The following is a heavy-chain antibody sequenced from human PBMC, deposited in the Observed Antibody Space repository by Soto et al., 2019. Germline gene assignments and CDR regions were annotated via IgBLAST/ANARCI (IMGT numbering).Heavy chain of an antibody. CDR3: AKERMGAGVRGYFDY. J-gene: IGHJ4*02. D-gene: IGHD3-10*01. CDR2: IIYDGSTK. Sequence: QVQLVESGGGVVQPGRSLRLACAASGFTFSSYGMHWVRQAPGKGLEWVAVIIYDGSTKYYADSVKGRFTISRDNSKSTLYLQMNSLRAEDTAVYYCAKERMGAGVRGYFDYYGQGTLVTVSS. V-gene: IGHV3-30*18. CDR1: GFTFSSYG.